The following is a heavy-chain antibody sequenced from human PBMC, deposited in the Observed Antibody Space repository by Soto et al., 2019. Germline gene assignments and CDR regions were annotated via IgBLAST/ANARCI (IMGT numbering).Heavy chain of an antibody. J-gene: IGHJ4*02. CDR3: AKDRDVVSDHFEY. CDR2: ISYAGDNK. V-gene: IGHV3-30*18. Sequence: QVQLVESGGGVVQPGRSLRLSCAASGFTFSSHGMHWVRQVPGQGLDWVAVISYAGDNKNYADSVKGRFTIPRDKSKNTLFLQMNGLRTEETAVYYCAKDRDVVSDHFEYWSRGTLVTVSS. D-gene: IGHD2-15*01. CDR1: GFTFSSHG.